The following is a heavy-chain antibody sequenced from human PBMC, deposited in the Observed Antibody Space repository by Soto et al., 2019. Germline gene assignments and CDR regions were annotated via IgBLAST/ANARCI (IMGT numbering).Heavy chain of an antibody. J-gene: IGHJ4*02. CDR1: GGSISSYY. Sequence: QVKLQESGPGLVKHSEPLSPPCTVSGGSISSYYWSWIRQPPGKGLEWFGYIYYSGSTNYNPSLKSRVTISVDTSKTQFSLKLSSVTAADTAVYYCARLSDYYDSSGLDYWGQGTLVTVSS. CDR3: ARLSDYYDSSGLDY. D-gene: IGHD3-22*01. V-gene: IGHV4-59*01. CDR2: IYYSGST.